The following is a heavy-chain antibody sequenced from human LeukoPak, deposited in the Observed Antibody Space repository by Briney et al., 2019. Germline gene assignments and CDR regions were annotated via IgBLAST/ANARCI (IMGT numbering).Heavy chain of an antibody. J-gene: IGHJ4*02. V-gene: IGHV1-24*01. D-gene: IGHD3-22*01. CDR2: FDPEDGET. CDR1: GYTLTELS. CDR3: ATDKMSYYYDSSGPRPLDY. Sequence: ASVKVSCKVSGYTLTELSMHWVRQAPGKGLEWMGGFDPEDGETIYAQKFQGRVTMTEDTSTDTAYMELSSLRSEDTAVYYCATDKMSYYYDSSGPRPLDYWGQGTLVTVSS.